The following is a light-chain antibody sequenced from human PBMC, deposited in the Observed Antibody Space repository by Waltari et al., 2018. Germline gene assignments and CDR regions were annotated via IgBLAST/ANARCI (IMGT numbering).Light chain of an antibody. CDR3: RSYAGPSPHVV. V-gene: IGLV2-23*01. CDR1: SSDIGTYNL. Sequence: QSALTQPASVSGSPGQSITISCTGTSSDIGTYNLVSWYQQHPGKAPKLIIYESTERPSGVSDRLSGSKSGNTASLTISGLQAEDEADYYCRSYAGPSPHVVFGGGTKLTVL. J-gene: IGLJ2*01. CDR2: EST.